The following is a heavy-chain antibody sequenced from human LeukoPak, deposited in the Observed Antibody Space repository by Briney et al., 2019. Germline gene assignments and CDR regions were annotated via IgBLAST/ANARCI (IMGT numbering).Heavy chain of an antibody. D-gene: IGHD4-17*01. J-gene: IGHJ4*02. Sequence: GGSLRLSCAASGFTFSSYWMSWVRQAPGKGLEWVANIKQDGSEKYYVDSVKGRFTISRDNAKNSLYLQMNSLRAEDTAVYYCARVPPNTVSTLQYFDYWGQGTLVTVSS. CDR1: GFTFSSYW. CDR2: IKQDGSEK. V-gene: IGHV3-7*01. CDR3: ARVPPNTVSTLQYFDY.